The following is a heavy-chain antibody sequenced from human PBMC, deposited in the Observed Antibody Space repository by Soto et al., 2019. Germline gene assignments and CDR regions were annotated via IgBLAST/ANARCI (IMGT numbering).Heavy chain of an antibody. V-gene: IGHV3-33*01. Sequence: QVQLVESGGGVVQPGRSLRLSCAASGFTFSSYGMHWVRQAPGKRLEWVAVIWYDGSNKYYADSVKGRFTISRDNSKNTLYLQMNSLRAEDTAVYYCARDGGDYDVNYYMDVWGKGTTVTVSS. D-gene: IGHD4-17*01. CDR1: GFTFSSYG. CDR3: ARDGGDYDVNYYMDV. CDR2: IWYDGSNK. J-gene: IGHJ6*03.